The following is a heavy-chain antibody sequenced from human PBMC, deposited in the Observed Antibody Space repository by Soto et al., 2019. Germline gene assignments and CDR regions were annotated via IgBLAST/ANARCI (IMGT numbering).Heavy chain of an antibody. CDR1: GFTFSSYW. CDR2: INSDGSST. V-gene: IGHV3-74*01. D-gene: IGHD6-13*01. J-gene: IGHJ5*02. CDR3: ARGSSSWYVGQEFDP. Sequence: EVQLVESGGGLVQPGGSLRLSCAASGFTFSSYWMHWVRQAPGKGLVWVSRINSDGSSTSYADSVKGRFTISRDNAKNTLYLQMNSLRAEDTAVYDCARGSSSWYVGQEFDPWGQGTLVTVSS.